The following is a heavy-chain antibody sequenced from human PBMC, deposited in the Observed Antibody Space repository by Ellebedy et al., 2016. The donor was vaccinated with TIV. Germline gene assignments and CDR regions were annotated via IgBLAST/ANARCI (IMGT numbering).Heavy chain of an antibody. CDR3: ATGVPDYYDSSGYYFDY. D-gene: IGHD3-22*01. J-gene: IGHJ4*02. V-gene: IGHV1-69*04. Sequence: GASVKVSCKASGGTFSSYAISWVRQAPGQGLEWMGRIIPILGIANYAQKFQGRVTITADKSTSTAYMELSSLRSEDTAVYYCATGVPDYYDSSGYYFDYWGQGTLVTVSS. CDR1: GGTFSSYA. CDR2: IIPILGIA.